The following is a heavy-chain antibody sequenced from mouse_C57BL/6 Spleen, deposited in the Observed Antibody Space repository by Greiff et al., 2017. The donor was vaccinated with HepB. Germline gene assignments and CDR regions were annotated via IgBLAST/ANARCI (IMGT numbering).Heavy chain of an antibody. D-gene: IGHD2-5*01. CDR2: IDPSDSET. V-gene: IGHV1-52*01. CDR3: ASSVYSNYLAWFAY. Sequence: VQLQQSGAELVRPGSSVKLSCKASGYTFTSYWMHWVKQRPIQVLEWIGNIDPSDSETHYNQKFKDKATLTVDKSSSTAYMQLSSLTSEDSAVYYCASSVYSNYLAWFAYWGQGTLVTVSA. CDR1: GYTFTSYW. J-gene: IGHJ3*01.